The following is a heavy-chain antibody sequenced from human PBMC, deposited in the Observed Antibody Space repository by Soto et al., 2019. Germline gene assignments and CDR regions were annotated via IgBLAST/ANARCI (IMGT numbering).Heavy chain of an antibody. V-gene: IGHV3-23*01. D-gene: IGHD1-26*01. J-gene: IGHJ3*02. CDR2: ISGSGGST. Sequence: EAQLLESGGDLVQPGGSLRLSCAASGFTFSSYAMSWVRQAPGKGLEWVSAISGSGGSTYYADSVKGRFTISRDNSKNTVLLQMNSLRADDTAVYYCSGLRRWVGATSDGAFDIWGQGTMVTVSS. CDR1: GFTFSSYA. CDR3: SGLRRWVGATSDGAFDI.